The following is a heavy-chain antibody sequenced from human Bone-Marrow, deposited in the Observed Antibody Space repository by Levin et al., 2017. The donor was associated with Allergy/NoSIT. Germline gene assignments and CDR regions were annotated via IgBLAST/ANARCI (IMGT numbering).Heavy chain of an antibody. Sequence: LSLTCAASGFIFSEYYMNWMRQAPGKGLECISYISSSGAITHYAESVRGRFTVSRDNTKNSLFLQIDSLRAEDTAVYYCARGRNCVTTFCPVDYWGQGTLVTVSS. J-gene: IGHJ4*02. CDR2: ISSSGAIT. CDR1: GFIFSEYY. V-gene: IGHV3-11*01. D-gene: IGHD3-9*01. CDR3: ARGRNCVTTFCPVDY.